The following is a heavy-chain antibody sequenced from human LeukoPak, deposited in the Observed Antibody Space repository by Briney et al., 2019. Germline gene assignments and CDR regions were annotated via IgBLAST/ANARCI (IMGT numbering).Heavy chain of an antibody. CDR1: GFTFSNYN. CDR3: ARPYCSSTSCPTFDD. V-gene: IGHV3-48*01. D-gene: IGHD2-2*01. CDR2: ISSDGYTI. Sequence: GSLRLSCAASGFTFSNYNMNWVRQAPGKGLEWVSYISSDGYTIFHADSVQGRFTISRDNAKNSLFLQMNSLRAEDTAMYYCARPYCSSTSCPTFDDWGQGTLVTVSS. J-gene: IGHJ4*02.